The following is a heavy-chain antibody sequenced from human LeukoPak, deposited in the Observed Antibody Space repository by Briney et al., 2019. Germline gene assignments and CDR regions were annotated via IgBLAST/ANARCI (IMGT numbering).Heavy chain of an antibody. CDR3: ARGDNSAFDI. D-gene: IGHD3-22*01. CDR1: GFTFRSYR. J-gene: IGHJ3*02. CDR2: IKQGESER. V-gene: IGHV3-7*04. Sequence: GGSLRLACAASGFTFRSYRMNWVRQAPGKGLEWVASIKQGESERYYVDSVNGRFTISRDNAKNSLYLQMNSLRAEDTAVYYCARGDNSAFDIWGQGTMVTVSS.